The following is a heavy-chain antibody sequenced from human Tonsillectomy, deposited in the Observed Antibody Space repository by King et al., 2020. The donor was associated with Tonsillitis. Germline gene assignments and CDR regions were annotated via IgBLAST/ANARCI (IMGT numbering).Heavy chain of an antibody. D-gene: IGHD3-3*01. V-gene: IGHV3-30*02. CDR2: IRYEGSNK. CDR3: AKDNPPSLRFLEWWPYYGRDV. CDR1: GFTFSSYG. Sequence: QLVQSGGGVVQPGGSLRLSCAASGFTFSSYGMHWVRQAPGKGLEWVAFIRYEGSNKYYADSVKGRFTISRDNAKNTLYLQMNSLRAEDTAVYYCAKDNPPSLRFLEWWPYYGRDVWGQGPTVTVSS. J-gene: IGHJ6*02.